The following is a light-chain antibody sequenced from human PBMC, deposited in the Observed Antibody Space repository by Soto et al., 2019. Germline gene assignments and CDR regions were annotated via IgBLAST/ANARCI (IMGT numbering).Light chain of an antibody. CDR2: GAS. J-gene: IGKJ1*01. CDR3: QEYGNSPTWT. Sequence: EIVLTQSPGTLSLSPGERATLSCRASQSVSRNYLAWYQHKPGQAPRLLIYGASSRATGIPDRFSGSGSGTDFTHTISRLEPEDFAVYYCQEYGNSPTWTFGQGTKVEVK. V-gene: IGKV3-20*01. CDR1: QSVSRNY.